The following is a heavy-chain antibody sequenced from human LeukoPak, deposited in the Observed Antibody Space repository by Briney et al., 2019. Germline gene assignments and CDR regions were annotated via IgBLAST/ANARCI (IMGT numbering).Heavy chain of an antibody. V-gene: IGHV3-21*01. J-gene: IGHJ4*02. Sequence: PGGSLRLSCAASGFTFSNYSMNWVRQAPGKGLEWVSSISSSSSYIYYADSVKGRFTISRDNAKNSLYLQMNSLRAEETAVYYCARAITYYYDSSGYSLFDYWGQGTLVTVSS. CDR3: ARAITYYYDSSGYSLFDY. CDR1: GFTFSNYS. CDR2: ISSSSSYI. D-gene: IGHD3-22*01.